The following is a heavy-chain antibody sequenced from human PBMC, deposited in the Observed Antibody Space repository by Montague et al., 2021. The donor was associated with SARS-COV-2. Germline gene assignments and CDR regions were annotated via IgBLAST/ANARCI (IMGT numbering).Heavy chain of an antibody. D-gene: IGHD2-15*01. V-gene: IGHV4-39*01. J-gene: IGHJ6*02. CDR2: IYYSGST. CDR3: ARQGDIVVVVAATEIHYYHGMDV. Sequence: SETLSLTCTVSGGSISSSSYYWGWIRLPPGKGLEWIGSIYYSGSTYYNPSLKSRVTISVDTSKNQFSLKLSSVTAADTAVYYCARQGDIVVVVAATEIHYYHGMDVWGQGTPVTVSS. CDR1: GGSISSSSYY.